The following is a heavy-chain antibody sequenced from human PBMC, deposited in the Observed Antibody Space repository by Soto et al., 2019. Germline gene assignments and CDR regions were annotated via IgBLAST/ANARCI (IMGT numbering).Heavy chain of an antibody. Sequence: EVQVLESGGDLVQPGGSLRLSCVAYGFTFSSYAMNWVRQAPGKGLEWVSGISGPGGSTDFADSVKGRFTISRDNSKNTLYLQMNSLSAGDTAVYYCARNSGWYITRQNYNYYMDVWGQGTTVTVSS. J-gene: IGHJ6*03. D-gene: IGHD6-19*01. CDR2: ISGPGGST. CDR3: ARNSGWYITRQNYNYYMDV. CDR1: GFTFSSYA. V-gene: IGHV3-23*01.